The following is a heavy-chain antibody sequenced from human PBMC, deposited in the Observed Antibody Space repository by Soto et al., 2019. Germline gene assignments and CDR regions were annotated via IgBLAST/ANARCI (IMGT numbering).Heavy chain of an antibody. CDR1: GYTFTGYY. CDR2: INPNSGGT. Sequence: GASVKVSCKASGYTFTGYYMHWVRQAPGQGLEWMGWINPNSGGTNYAQKFQGRVTMTRDTSISTAYMELSRLRSDDTAVYYCARANGYYYDSSGYYYYAFDPWGQGTLVTVSS. J-gene: IGHJ5*02. D-gene: IGHD3-22*01. CDR3: ARANGYYYDSSGYYYYAFDP. V-gene: IGHV1-2*02.